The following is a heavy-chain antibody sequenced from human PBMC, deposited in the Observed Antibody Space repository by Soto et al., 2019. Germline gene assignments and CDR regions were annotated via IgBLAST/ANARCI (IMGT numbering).Heavy chain of an antibody. J-gene: IGHJ6*02. CDR3: ARDQNDYGDYDGSYYYGMDV. Sequence: GGSLRLSCAASGFTFNSYSMNWVRQAPGKGLEWVSSISSSSSYIYYADSVKGRFTISRDNAKNSLYLQMNSLRAEDTAVYYCARDQNDYGDYDGSYYYGMDVWGQGTTVTVSS. D-gene: IGHD4-17*01. V-gene: IGHV3-21*01. CDR1: GFTFNSYS. CDR2: ISSSSSYI.